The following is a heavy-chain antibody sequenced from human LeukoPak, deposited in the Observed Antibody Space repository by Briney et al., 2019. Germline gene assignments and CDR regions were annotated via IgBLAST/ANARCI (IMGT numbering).Heavy chain of an antibody. V-gene: IGHV3-23*01. CDR3: AKDADSDILTLFDY. D-gene: IGHD3-9*01. CDR2: ISGGGGRT. J-gene: IGHJ4*02. Sequence: GGSLRLSCAASGFTFSSYAMGWVRQAPGKGLEWVSAISGGGGRTDYVDSVKGRFTISRDYSKNTLYLQMNSLRAEDTAVYYCAKDADSDILTLFDYWGRGTLVTVSS. CDR1: GFTFSSYA.